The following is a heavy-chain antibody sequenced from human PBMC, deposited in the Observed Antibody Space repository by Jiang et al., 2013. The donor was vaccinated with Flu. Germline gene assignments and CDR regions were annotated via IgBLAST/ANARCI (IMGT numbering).Heavy chain of an antibody. CDR2: INTNTGNP. CDR1: GYTFTTYA. V-gene: IGHV7-4-1*02. CDR3: ARLVRGVVAGGNYYYGMDV. Sequence: QSGSELKKPGASVKVSCKASGYTFTTYAMNWVRQAPGQGLEWMGWINTNTGNPTYAQGFTGRFVFSLDTSVSTAYLQISSLKAEDTAVYYCARLVRGVVAGGNYYYGMDVWGQGDHGHRLL. J-gene: IGHJ6*02. D-gene: IGHD2-15*01.